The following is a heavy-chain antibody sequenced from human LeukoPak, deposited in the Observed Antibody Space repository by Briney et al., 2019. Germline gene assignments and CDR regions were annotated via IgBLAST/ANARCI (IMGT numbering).Heavy chain of an antibody. CDR3: ARVRENYVWGSFPFDY. CDR1: GFTFSRYG. CDR2: ITSRSSTI. D-gene: IGHD3-16*01. Sequence: PGGSLRLSCAASGFTFSRYGMHWVRQAPGKGLEWVSYITSRSSTIHYADSVKGRFTISRDNAKNSLYLQMNSLRDEDTAVYYCARVRENYVWGSFPFDYWGQGTLVTVSS. V-gene: IGHV3-48*02. J-gene: IGHJ4*02.